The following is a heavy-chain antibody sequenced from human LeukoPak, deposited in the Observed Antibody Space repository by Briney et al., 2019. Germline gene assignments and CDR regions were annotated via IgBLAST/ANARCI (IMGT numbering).Heavy chain of an antibody. Sequence: GASVKVSCKASGYTFTGYYMHWVRQAPGQGLEWMGWINPNSGGTNYAQKFQGWVTMTRDTSISTAYMELSRLRSDDTAVYYCARDSAYVWGSYRLGNFDYWGQGTLVTVSS. V-gene: IGHV1-2*04. CDR3: ARDSAYVWGSYRLGNFDY. CDR1: GYTFTGYY. D-gene: IGHD3-16*02. J-gene: IGHJ4*02. CDR2: INPNSGGT.